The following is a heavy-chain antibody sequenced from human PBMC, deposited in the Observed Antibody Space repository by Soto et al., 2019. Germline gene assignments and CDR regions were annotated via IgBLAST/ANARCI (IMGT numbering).Heavy chain of an antibody. CDR3: ARDLDCSGGSCYSGGSWFDP. D-gene: IGHD2-15*01. CDR2: MNPNSGNT. Sequence: QVQLVQSGAEVKKPGASVKVSCKASGYTFTSYDINWVRQATGQGLEWMGWMNPNSGNTGYAQKFQGRVTMTRNTSISTAYMELRSLRSEDTAVYYCARDLDCSGGSCYSGGSWFDPWGQGTLVTVSS. CDR1: GYTFTSYD. V-gene: IGHV1-8*01. J-gene: IGHJ5*02.